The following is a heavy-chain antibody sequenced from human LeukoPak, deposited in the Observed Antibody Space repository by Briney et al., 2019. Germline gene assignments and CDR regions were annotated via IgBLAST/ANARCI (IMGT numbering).Heavy chain of an antibody. D-gene: IGHD3-22*01. CDR2: ISYSGNT. Sequence: SQTLSLTCTVSGGSVSRGGYYWNWIRQHPAKGLEWIGYISYSGNTHYNPSLKSRVTISKDTSKNQFSLKLSSVTAADTAVYYCARDYYASSGYSRPQYFQHWGQGTLVTVSS. CDR3: ARDYYASSGYSRPQYFQH. V-gene: IGHV4-31*03. J-gene: IGHJ1*01. CDR1: GGSVSRGGYY.